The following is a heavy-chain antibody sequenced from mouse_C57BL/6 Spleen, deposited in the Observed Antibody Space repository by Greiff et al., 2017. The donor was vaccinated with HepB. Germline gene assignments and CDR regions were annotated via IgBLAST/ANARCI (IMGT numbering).Heavy chain of an antibody. CDR1: GYAFSSYW. V-gene: IGHV1-80*01. CDR3: ARLTYYGSLSFDV. D-gene: IGHD1-1*01. CDR2: IDPGDGDT. J-gene: IGHJ1*03. Sequence: QVQLKESGAELVKPGASVKISCKASGYAFSSYWMNWVKQRTGKGLEWIGQIDPGDGDTNYNGKFKGKATLTADKSSSTAYMQLSSLTSEDSAVYFCARLTYYGSLSFDVWGTGTTVTVSS.